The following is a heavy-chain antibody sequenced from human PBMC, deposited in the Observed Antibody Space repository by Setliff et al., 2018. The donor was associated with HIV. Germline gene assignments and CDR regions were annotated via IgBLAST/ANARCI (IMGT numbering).Heavy chain of an antibody. CDR1: GGSFSDFY. D-gene: IGHD2-8*01. CDR2: ISYSGST. Sequence: SETLSLTCAVFGGSFSDFYWSWIRQPPGKGLEWIGEISYSGSTVYNPSLKSRVTMSVDASKNLVSLNLNSVTAADTAIYYCARGVARQMVIDRWFDPWGQGTPVTVSS. J-gene: IGHJ5*02. V-gene: IGHV4-34*01. CDR3: ARGVARQMVIDRWFDP.